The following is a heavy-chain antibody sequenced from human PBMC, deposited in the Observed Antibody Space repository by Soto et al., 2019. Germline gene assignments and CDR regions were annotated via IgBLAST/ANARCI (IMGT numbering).Heavy chain of an antibody. Sequence: EVQLLESGGGLVQPGGSLRLSCAASGFTFSSYAMSWVRQAPGKGLEWVSAISGSGGSTYYADSVKGRFTISRDNSKNTPNLQMNSLRAEDTAVYYCTVLAAAGPDYWGQGTLVTVSS. CDR1: GFTFSSYA. D-gene: IGHD6-13*01. CDR2: ISGSGGST. V-gene: IGHV3-23*01. J-gene: IGHJ4*02. CDR3: TVLAAAGPDY.